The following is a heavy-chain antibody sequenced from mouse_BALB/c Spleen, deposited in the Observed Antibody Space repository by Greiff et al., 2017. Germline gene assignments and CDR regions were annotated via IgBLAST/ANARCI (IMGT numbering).Heavy chain of an antibody. CDR3: ARWRGYYDYHHYFDD. V-gene: IGHV1-80*01. Sequence: QVQLQQSGAELVRPGSSVKISCKASGYAFSSYWMNWVKQRPGQGLEWIGQIYPGDGDTNYNGKFKGKATLTADKSSSTAYMQLSSLTSEDSAVYFCARWRGYYDYHHYFDDWGQGTTLTVSS. D-gene: IGHD2-4*01. CDR1: GYAFSSYW. CDR2: IYPGDGDT. J-gene: IGHJ2*01.